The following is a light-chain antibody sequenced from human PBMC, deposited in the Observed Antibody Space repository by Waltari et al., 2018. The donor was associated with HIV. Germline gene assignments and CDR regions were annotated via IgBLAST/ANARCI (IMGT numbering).Light chain of an antibody. V-gene: IGKV3-15*01. CDR1: ESVNSN. CDR2: GTS. J-gene: IGKJ4*01. Sequence: EIVMTQSPATLSVSPGTRATLSCRASESVNSNLAWYQHKPCQAPRLLIYGTSTRAAGLPARFSVSGSGTEFTLTITSLQSEDFAVYYCLHYNNWPPRLTFGGGTKVEIK. CDR3: LHYNNWPPRLT.